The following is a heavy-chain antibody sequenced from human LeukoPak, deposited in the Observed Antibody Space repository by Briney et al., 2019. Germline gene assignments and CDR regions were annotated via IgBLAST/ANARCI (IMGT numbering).Heavy chain of an antibody. V-gene: IGHV3-48*02. CDR3: ATVWGSYRDRKAYFDY. CDR2: IVSSSSTI. D-gene: IGHD3-16*02. Sequence: PGGPLRLSCAASGFTFSSYSMNWARQAPGKGLEWVSYIVSSSSTIYYADSVKGRFTISRDNAKNSLYLQMNSLRDEDTAVYYCATVWGSYRDRKAYFDYWGQGTRVTVSS. J-gene: IGHJ4*02. CDR1: GFTFSSYS.